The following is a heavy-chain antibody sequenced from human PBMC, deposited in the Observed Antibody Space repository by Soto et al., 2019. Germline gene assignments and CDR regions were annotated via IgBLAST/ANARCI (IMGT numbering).Heavy chain of an antibody. CDR3: ARRRKGVELDY. V-gene: IGHV4-59*08. Sequence: PSETLSLTCTVSGGSISSYYWSWIRQPPGKGLEWIGYIYYSGSTNYNPSLKSRVTISVDTSENQFSLKLSSVTAADTAVYYCARRRKGVELDYWGQGTLVTVSS. J-gene: IGHJ4*02. CDR1: GGSISSYY. D-gene: IGHD3-10*01. CDR2: IYYSGST.